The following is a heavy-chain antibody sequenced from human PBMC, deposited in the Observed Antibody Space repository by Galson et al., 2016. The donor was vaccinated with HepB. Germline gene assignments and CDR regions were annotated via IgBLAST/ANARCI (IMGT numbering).Heavy chain of an antibody. D-gene: IGHD2-8*01. CDR1: GGTFSSFQ. Sequence: SVKVSCKASGGTFSSFQITWVRQAPGQGLEWMGGIIPLFGTANNAQKFQGRVTITADESTSTAYMELSSLRSEDTAVYYCARTFYYYTNGLSGSLFESYNFDSWGQGTLVTVSS. CDR2: IIPLFGTA. CDR3: ARTFYYYTNGLSGSLFESYNFDS. J-gene: IGHJ4*02. V-gene: IGHV1-69*13.